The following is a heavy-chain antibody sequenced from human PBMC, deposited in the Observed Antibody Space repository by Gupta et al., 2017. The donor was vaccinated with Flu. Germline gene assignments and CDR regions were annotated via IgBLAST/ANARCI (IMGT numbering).Heavy chain of an antibody. CDR2: IYFDGTN. V-gene: IGHV4-39*06. J-gene: IGHJ4*02. Sequence: YYWGWVRQPPGKGLEWIVNIYFDGTNYSNSAHKGRVTISLDTYQKQYHLKLRSVTEDTTVIHYCVRLRYGATRSCSSMDYWGQGALVTVSS. D-gene: IGHD1-26*01. CDR3: VRLRYGATRSCSSMDY. CDR1: YY.